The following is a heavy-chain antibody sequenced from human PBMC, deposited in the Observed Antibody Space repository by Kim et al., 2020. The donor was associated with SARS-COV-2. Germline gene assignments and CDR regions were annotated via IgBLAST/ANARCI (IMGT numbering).Heavy chain of an antibody. J-gene: IGHJ4*02. CDR3: AGDPDPYSSSWSETFDY. D-gene: IGHD6-13*01. Sequence: VKDRFAISRDNAKNSLYLQMNGLRAEDPAVYYCAGDPDPYSSSWSETFDYWGQGTLVTVSS. V-gene: IGHV3-21*01.